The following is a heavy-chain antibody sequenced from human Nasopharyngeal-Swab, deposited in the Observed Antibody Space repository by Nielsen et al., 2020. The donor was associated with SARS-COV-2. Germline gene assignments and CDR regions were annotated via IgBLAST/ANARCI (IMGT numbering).Heavy chain of an antibody. CDR3: ARTAIEGGYYRGDAFDI. CDR1: GYIFSNYW. V-gene: IGHV5-51*01. CDR2: IYPGDSDT. D-gene: IGHD3-22*01. Sequence: KVSCKGSGYIFSNYWIGWVRQMPGKGLEWVGIIYPGDSDTRYSPSFQGQVTISADKSINTAYLQWSSLKASDTAMYYCARTAIEGGYYRGDAFDIWGQGTMVTVSS. J-gene: IGHJ3*02.